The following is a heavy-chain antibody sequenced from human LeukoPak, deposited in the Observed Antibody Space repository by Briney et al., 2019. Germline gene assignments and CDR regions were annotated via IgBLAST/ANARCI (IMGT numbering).Heavy chain of an antibody. D-gene: IGHD4-11*01. J-gene: IGHJ4*02. Sequence: GGSLRLSCAASGFTFSSYAMTWVRQAPGKGLQWVSTISGSGVNTYYADSVKGRFTISRDDSNDMVYLQMNRLRAEDTAVYYCAKDIQRGFDYTNSLDYWGQGTLVTVSS. V-gene: IGHV3-23*01. CDR3: AKDIQRGFDYTNSLDY. CDR1: GFTFSSYA. CDR2: ISGSGVNT.